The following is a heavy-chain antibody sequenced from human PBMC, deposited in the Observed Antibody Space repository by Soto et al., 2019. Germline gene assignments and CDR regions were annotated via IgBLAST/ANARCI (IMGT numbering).Heavy chain of an antibody. V-gene: IGHV1-3*01. Sequence: GASVKVSCKASGYTFTSYAMHWVRQAPGQRLEWMGWINAGNGNTKYSQKFQGRVTITRDTSASTAYMELSSLRSEDTAIYHCAKGVIDRGANAWGQGTVVTVSS. CDR1: GYTFTSYA. D-gene: IGHD2-8*01. CDR2: INAGNGNT. CDR3: AKGVIDRGANA. J-gene: IGHJ5*02.